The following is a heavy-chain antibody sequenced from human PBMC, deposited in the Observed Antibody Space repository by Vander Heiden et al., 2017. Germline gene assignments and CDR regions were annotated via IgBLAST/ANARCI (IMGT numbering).Heavy chain of an antibody. Sequence: EVQLLESGGGLVQPGGSLRLSCAASGFTFSSYAMSWVRQAPGNGLEWVSAMSGSGGSTYYADSVKGRVTISRDNSKNTLYLQMNSLRAEDTAVYYCAKVRLSSPGYWGQGTLVTVSS. CDR3: AKVRLSSPGY. J-gene: IGHJ4*02. CDR1: GFTFSSYA. CDR2: MSGSGGST. V-gene: IGHV3-23*01. D-gene: IGHD6-13*01.